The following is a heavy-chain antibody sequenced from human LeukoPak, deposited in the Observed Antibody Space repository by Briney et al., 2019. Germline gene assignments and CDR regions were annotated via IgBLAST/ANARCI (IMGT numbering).Heavy chain of an antibody. V-gene: IGHV3-7*01. D-gene: IGHD5-18*01. CDR2: IKQDGSEK. CDR1: GFTFSSYW. J-gene: IGHJ5*02. CDR3: ARDSGRIQLWFNWIDP. Sequence: PGGSLRLSCAASGFTFSSYWMSWVRQAPGKGLEWVANIKQDGSEKYYVDSVEGRFTISRDNAKNSLYLQMNSLRAEDTAVYYCARDSGRIQLWFNWIDPWGQGTLVTVSS.